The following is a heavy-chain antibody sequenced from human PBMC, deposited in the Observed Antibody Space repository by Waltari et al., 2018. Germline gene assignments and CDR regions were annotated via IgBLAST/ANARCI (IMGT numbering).Heavy chain of an antibody. J-gene: IGHJ5*02. CDR2: IYSGGST. V-gene: IGHV3-23*03. CDR3: AKGDHFDP. CDR1: GFTFSSYA. Sequence: EVQLLESGGGLVQPGGSLRLSCAASGFTFSSYAMSWVRQAPGEGLEWVSVIYSGGSTYYADSVKVRFTISRDNSKNTLYLQMNSLRAEDTAVYYCAKGDHFDPWGQGTLVTVSS.